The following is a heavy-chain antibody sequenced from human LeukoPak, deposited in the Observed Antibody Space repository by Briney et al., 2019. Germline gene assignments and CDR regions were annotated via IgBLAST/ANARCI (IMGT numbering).Heavy chain of an antibody. CDR3: ARDGAPH. V-gene: IGHV3-21*01. CDR2: ISSSTYI. D-gene: IGHD3-16*01. Sequence: PGGSLRLSCAASGFTFDSYGMNWVRQAPGKGLECISSISSSTYIYYADSVKGRFTISRDNAKNSLYLQMNSLRAEDTAVYYCARDGAPHWGQGTLVTVSS. J-gene: IGHJ4*02. CDR1: GFTFDSYG.